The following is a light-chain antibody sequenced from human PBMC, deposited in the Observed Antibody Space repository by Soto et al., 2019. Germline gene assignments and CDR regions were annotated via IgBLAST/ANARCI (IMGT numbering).Light chain of an antibody. Sequence: EIVLTQSPATLSLSPGERATLSCRASQSVSIYLAWYQQKPGQAPRLLIYDASNRVIGIPARFSGSGSGTDFSLPISSLEPEDFAVYSCQQRSSWPLTFGGGTKVEIK. CDR3: QQRSSWPLT. CDR1: QSVSIY. CDR2: DAS. V-gene: IGKV3-11*01. J-gene: IGKJ4*01.